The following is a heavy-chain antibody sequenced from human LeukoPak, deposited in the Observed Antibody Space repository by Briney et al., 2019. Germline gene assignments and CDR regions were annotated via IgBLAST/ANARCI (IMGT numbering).Heavy chain of an antibody. V-gene: IGHV4-31*03. J-gene: IGHJ4*02. Sequence: SQTLSLTCTVSGGSISSGGYYWSWIRQHPGKGLEWIGYIYYRGSTYYNPSLKSRVTISVDTSKNQFSLKLSSVTAADTAVYYCARAAVQWLVTPMYYFDYWGQGTLVTVSS. CDR3: ARAAVQWLVTPMYYFDY. D-gene: IGHD6-19*01. CDR1: GGSISSGGYY. CDR2: IYYRGST.